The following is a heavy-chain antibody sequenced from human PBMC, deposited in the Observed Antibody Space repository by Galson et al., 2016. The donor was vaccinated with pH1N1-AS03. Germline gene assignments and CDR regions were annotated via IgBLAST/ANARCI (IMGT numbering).Heavy chain of an antibody. J-gene: IGHJ4*02. Sequence: SLRLSCAASGFTFRTFGMHWVRQAPGKGLEWVAVIWNDGSLKKYGDSVKGRFIISRDNSNNTVSLEMSSLRAEDTAVYYCVTGNQNYFDYWGQGTLVTGPS. CDR3: VTGNQNYFDY. CDR2: IWNDGSLK. V-gene: IGHV3-33*01. D-gene: IGHD2-8*02. CDR1: GFTFRTFG.